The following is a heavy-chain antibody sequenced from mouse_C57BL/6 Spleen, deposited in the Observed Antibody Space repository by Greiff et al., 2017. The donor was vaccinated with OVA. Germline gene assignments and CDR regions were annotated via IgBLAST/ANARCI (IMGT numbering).Heavy chain of an antibody. CDR3: ARLGENDYDALDY. J-gene: IGHJ2*01. CDR2: IYPGDGDT. CDR1: GYAFSSYW. V-gene: IGHV1-80*01. Sequence: VQLQQSGAELVKPGASVKISCKASGYAFSSYWMNWVKQRPGKGLEWIGQIYPGDGDTNYNGKFKGKATLTADKSSSTAYMQLSSLTSEDSAVYFCARLGENDYDALDYWGQGTTLTVSS. D-gene: IGHD2-4*01.